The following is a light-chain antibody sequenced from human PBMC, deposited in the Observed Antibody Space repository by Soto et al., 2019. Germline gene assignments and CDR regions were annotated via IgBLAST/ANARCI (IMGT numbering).Light chain of an antibody. J-gene: IGKJ4*01. CDR3: QQRSSWPLT. V-gene: IGKV3-11*01. CDR2: GAS. CDR1: QSVRSS. Sequence: EIVLTQSPATLSLYPGERATLSCRASQSVRSSLAWYQQKPGQAPRLLIHGASNRATDIPARFSGSGSGTDFTLTISSLEPEDFAVYYCQQRSSWPLTFGGGTKVEI.